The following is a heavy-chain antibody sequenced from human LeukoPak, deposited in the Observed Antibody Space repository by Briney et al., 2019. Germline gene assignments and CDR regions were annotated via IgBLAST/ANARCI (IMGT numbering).Heavy chain of an antibody. Sequence: EAPVKVSCKASGGTFSSYAISWVRQAPGQGLEWMGGIIPIFGTANYAQKFQGRVTITADESTSTAYMELSSLRSEDTAVYYCARPAVAGLYYFDYWGQGTLVTVSS. J-gene: IGHJ4*02. CDR2: IIPIFGTA. CDR3: ARPAVAGLYYFDY. D-gene: IGHD6-19*01. V-gene: IGHV1-69*13. CDR1: GGTFSSYA.